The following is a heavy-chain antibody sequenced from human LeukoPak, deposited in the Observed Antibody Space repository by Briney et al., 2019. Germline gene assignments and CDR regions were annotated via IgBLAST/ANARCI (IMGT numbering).Heavy chain of an antibody. J-gene: IGHJ4*02. V-gene: IGHV3-7*01. Sequence: PGGSLRLSCAASGFTFSSYWMSWVRQAPGKGLEWVANIKQDGSEKYYVDSVKGRFTISRDNAKNSLYLQMNGLRAEDTAVYYCARARLGSLVDYWGQGTLVTVSS. CDR3: ARARLGSLVDY. CDR2: IKQDGSEK. CDR1: GFTFSSYW. D-gene: IGHD6-13*01.